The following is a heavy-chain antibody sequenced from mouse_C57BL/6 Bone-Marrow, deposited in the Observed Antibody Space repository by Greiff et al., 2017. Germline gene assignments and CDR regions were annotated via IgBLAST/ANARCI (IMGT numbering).Heavy chain of an antibody. CDR2: ISPRSGNT. V-gene: IGHV1-81*01. D-gene: IGHD2-1*01. CDR1: GYTFTSYG. Sequence: LVESGAELARPGASVKLSCKASGYTFTSYGISWVKQRTGQGLAWIGEISPRSGNTYYNEKFKGKATLTADKSSSTAYMELRSLTSEDSAVYFCASNYVGAMDYWGQGTSVTVSS. J-gene: IGHJ4*01. CDR3: ASNYVGAMDY.